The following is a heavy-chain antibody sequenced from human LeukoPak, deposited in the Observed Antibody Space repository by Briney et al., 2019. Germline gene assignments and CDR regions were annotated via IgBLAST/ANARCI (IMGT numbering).Heavy chain of an antibody. J-gene: IGHJ5*02. Sequence: ASVKVSCKASGYTFTGYYMHWVRQAPGQGLEWMGWINPNSGGTNYAQKFQGRVTMTRDTSISTAYMELSRLRSEDTAVYYCATASSWYGWFDPWGQGTLVTVSS. D-gene: IGHD6-13*01. CDR1: GYTFTGYY. CDR3: ATASSWYGWFDP. V-gene: IGHV1-2*02. CDR2: INPNSGGT.